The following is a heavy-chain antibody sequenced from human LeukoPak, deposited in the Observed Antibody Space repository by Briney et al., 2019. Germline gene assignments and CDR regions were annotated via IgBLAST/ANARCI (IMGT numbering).Heavy chain of an antibody. CDR2: INPILGIA. V-gene: IGHV1-69*04. CDR3: APATDSSGYSSFDY. J-gene: IGHJ4*02. Sequence: EASVKVSCKASGGTFSSYAISWVRQAPGQGLEWMGRINPILGIANYAQKFQGSVTITADKSTSTAYMELSSLRSEDTAVYYCAPATDSSGYSSFDYWGQGTLVTVSS. CDR1: GGTFSSYA. D-gene: IGHD3-22*01.